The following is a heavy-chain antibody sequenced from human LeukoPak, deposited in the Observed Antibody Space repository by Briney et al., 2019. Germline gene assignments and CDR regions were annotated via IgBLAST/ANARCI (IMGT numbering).Heavy chain of an antibody. Sequence: GGSLRLSCAASGFTVRSNYMSWVRQAPGKGLEWVSIIYGGGSVFYADSVKGRFTISRDNSKNTLFLQMNSLRAEDTAVYYCAKGGYKYDSSGHNYFDYWGQGTLVTVSS. CDR2: IYGGGSV. V-gene: IGHV3-53*05. CDR1: GFTVRSNY. CDR3: AKGGYKYDSSGHNYFDY. J-gene: IGHJ4*02. D-gene: IGHD3-22*01.